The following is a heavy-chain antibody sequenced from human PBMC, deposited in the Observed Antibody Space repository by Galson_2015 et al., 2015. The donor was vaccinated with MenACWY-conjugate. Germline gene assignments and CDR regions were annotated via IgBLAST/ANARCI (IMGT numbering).Heavy chain of an antibody. CDR3: ARGPLRAAGDSFDS. V-gene: IGHV1-2*06. Sequence: SVKVSCKASGYTFTFYDMSWVRQTPGQGLECLGRINPNSGGGNYAQKFQGRVTMTRDTSVSTTYMELNRLTPDDTAVYYCARGPLRAAGDSFDSWGQGTLVTVS. CDR1: GYTFTFYD. J-gene: IGHJ4*02. D-gene: IGHD6-13*01. CDR2: INPNSGGG.